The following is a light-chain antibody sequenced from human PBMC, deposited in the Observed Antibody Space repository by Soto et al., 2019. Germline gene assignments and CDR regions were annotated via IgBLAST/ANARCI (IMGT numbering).Light chain of an antibody. V-gene: IGKV3-20*01. J-gene: IGKJ3*01. CDR2: GAS. CDR3: QQYGSSPPFT. Sequence: EMVLTQSPGTLSLSPGERATLSCRASQSVSSNFLAWYQQKPGRAPRLLIYGASTRATGIPDRFSGSGSGTDFPLTISRLESEDFAVYYCQQYGSSPPFTFGPGTKVDI. CDR1: QSVSSNF.